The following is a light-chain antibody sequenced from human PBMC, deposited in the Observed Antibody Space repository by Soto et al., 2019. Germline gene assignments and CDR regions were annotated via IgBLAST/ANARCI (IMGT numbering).Light chain of an antibody. V-gene: IGKV1-39*01. J-gene: IGKJ4*01. Sequence: DIQMTQSPSSLSASVGDRVTITCRASQSISNYLNWYQQKPGKAPKLLIYTASSLQGGVPSRFSGSGSGTDFTLTISSLQPEDFATYYCQQSYSTPLFGGGTKVEIK. CDR1: QSISNY. CDR3: QQSYSTPL. CDR2: TAS.